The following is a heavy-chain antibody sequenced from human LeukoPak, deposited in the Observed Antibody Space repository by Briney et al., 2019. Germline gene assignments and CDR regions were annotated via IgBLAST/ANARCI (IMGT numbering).Heavy chain of an antibody. V-gene: IGHV4-59*01. CDR2: IYYSGST. CDR3: ARAAAGTHYFDY. J-gene: IGHJ4*02. D-gene: IGHD6-13*01. Sequence: ASETLSLTCTVSGGSISSYYWSWIRQPPGKGLEWIGYIYYSGSTNYNPSLKSRVTISVDTSKNQFSLKLSSVTAADTAVYYCARAAAGTHYFDYWAREPWSPSPQ. CDR1: GGSISSYY.